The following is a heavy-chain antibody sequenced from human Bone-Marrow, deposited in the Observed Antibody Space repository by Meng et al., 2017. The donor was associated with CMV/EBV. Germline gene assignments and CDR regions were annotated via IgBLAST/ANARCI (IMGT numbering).Heavy chain of an antibody. Sequence: GESLKISCAASGFTFSSYDMHWVRQAPGKGLEWVSFIRYDGSNKYYADSVKGRFTISRDNSKNTLYLQMNSLRAEDTAVYYCAKDLTGDNAFDVWGQGTMVTVSS. CDR3: AKDLTGDNAFDV. V-gene: IGHV3-30*02. CDR2: IRYDGSNK. D-gene: IGHD1-26*01. CDR1: GFTFSSYD. J-gene: IGHJ3*01.